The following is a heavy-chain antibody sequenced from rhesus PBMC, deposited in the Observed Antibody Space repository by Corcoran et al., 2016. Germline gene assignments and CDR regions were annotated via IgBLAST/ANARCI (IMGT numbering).Heavy chain of an antibody. J-gene: IGHJ4*01. CDR2: IYGSGGGT. CDR1: GGSISDDYY. V-gene: IGHV4-106*01. Sequence: QVQLQESGPGLVKPSETLSLTCAVSGGSISDDYYWSWIRQPPGKGLEWIGYIYGSGGGTNYIPSLKNRVTISIDTSKNQFSLKLSSVTAADTAVYYCARGGYSQRNWGQGVLVTVSS. D-gene: IGHD1-44*02. CDR3: ARGGYSQRN.